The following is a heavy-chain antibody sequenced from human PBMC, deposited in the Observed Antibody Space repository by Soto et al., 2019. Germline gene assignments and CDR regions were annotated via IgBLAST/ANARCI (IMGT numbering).Heavy chain of an antibody. D-gene: IGHD3-22*01. Sequence: ASVKVSCKASGYTFTGYYMHWVRQAPGQGLEWMGWINPNSGGTNYAQKFQGWVTMTRDTSISTAYMELSRLRSDDTAVYYCERGRPNRIVVVPAGMDVWGEGTTVTVSS. V-gene: IGHV1-2*04. CDR2: INPNSGGT. CDR1: GYTFTGYY. J-gene: IGHJ6*04. CDR3: ERGRPNRIVVVPAGMDV.